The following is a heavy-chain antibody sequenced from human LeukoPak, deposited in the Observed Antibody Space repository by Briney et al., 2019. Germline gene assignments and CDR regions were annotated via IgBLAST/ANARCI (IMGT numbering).Heavy chain of an antibody. CDR3: ARFDYYGSGNLDY. D-gene: IGHD3-10*01. Sequence: SETLSLTCTVSGGSISSYYWSWIRQPPGKGLEWIGYIYYSGSTNYNPSLKSRVAISVDTSKNQFSLKLSSVTAADTAVYYCARFDYYGSGNLDYWGQGTLVTVSS. J-gene: IGHJ4*02. CDR1: GGSISSYY. CDR2: IYYSGST. V-gene: IGHV4-59*01.